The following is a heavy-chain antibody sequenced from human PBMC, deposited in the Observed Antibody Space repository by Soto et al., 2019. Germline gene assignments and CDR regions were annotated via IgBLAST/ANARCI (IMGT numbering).Heavy chain of an antibody. CDR2: INPSGGST. CDR1: GNTLTSYY. Sequence: QVQLVQSGAEVKKPGASVKVSCKASGNTLTSYYMHWFQQAPGQGLEGMGIINPSGGSTSYAQKFQGRVTMTRDTSTSTVYMELSSLRSEDTAVYYCARDPIIVVVTAAGEQYYYGMDVWGQGTTVTVSS. CDR3: ARDPIIVVVTAAGEQYYYGMDV. D-gene: IGHD2-21*02. J-gene: IGHJ6*02. V-gene: IGHV1-46*03.